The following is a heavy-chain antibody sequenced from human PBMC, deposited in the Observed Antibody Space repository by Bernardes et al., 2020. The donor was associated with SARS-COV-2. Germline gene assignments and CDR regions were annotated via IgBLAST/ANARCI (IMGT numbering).Heavy chain of an antibody. CDR1: GGSISSGGYY. CDR2: IYYSGST. D-gene: IGHD3-3*01. J-gene: IGHJ4*02. V-gene: IGHV4-31*03. CDR3: AIGGITIFGVVTQFDY. Sequence: SETLSLTCTVSGGSISSGGYYWSWRRQHPGKGLEWIGYIYYSGSTYYNPSLKSRVTISVDTSKNQFSLKLSSVTAADTAVYYCAIGGITIFGVVTQFDYWGQGTLVTVSS.